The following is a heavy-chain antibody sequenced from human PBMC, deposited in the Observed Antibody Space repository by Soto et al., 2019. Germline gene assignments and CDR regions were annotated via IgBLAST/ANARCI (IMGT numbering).Heavy chain of an antibody. V-gene: IGHV3-30-3*01. D-gene: IGHD1-26*01. CDR3: ARDPSSGGSYYCYYSYGMDV. CDR1: GFTFSSYA. Sequence: QVQLVESGGGVVQPGRSLRLYCAASGFTFSSYAMHWVRQAPGKGLEWVAAISYDGSNKYYADSVKGRFTISRDNSKNTLYLQMNSLRAEDTAVYYCARDPSSGGSYYCYYSYGMDVWGQGTTVTVSS. CDR2: ISYDGSNK. J-gene: IGHJ6*02.